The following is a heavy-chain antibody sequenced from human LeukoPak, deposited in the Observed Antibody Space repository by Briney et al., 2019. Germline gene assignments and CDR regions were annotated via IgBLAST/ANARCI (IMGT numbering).Heavy chain of an antibody. CDR2: ISYDGTNK. CDR1: ASTVSDHG. CDR3: ATTYDSSGYSYFEH. J-gene: IGHJ1*01. D-gene: IGHD3-22*01. V-gene: IGHV3-30*19. Sequence: GGSLRLSCLASASTVSDHGVHCDRQAPGKGLEWVALISYDGTNKYYADSVKGRFTISRDNSKNTLYLQMNSLRADDTSVYYCATTYDSSGYSYFEHWGQGTLVTVSS.